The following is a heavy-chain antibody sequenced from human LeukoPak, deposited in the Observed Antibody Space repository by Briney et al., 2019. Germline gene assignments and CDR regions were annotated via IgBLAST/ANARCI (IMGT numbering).Heavy chain of an antibody. Sequence: GASVKVSCKASGGTFSSYAISWVRQAPGQGLEWMGRIIPILGIANYAQKFQGRVTITADKSTSTAYMELSSLRSEDTAVYHCARGEGDCGGDCYPRTFDYWGQGTLVTVSS. D-gene: IGHD2-21*02. CDR3: ARGEGDCGGDCYPRTFDY. V-gene: IGHV1-69*04. J-gene: IGHJ4*02. CDR1: GGTFSSYA. CDR2: IIPILGIA.